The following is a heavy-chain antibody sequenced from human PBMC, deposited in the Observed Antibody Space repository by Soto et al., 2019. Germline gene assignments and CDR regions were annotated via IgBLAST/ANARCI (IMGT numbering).Heavy chain of an antibody. V-gene: IGHV1-46*03. J-gene: IGHJ3*02. Sequence: ASVKVSCKASVYTFTSYFMHWVRQAPAQGLEWMGISNPSGGSTSYAQRLQGRVTMNRDTSTSTVYMELSSLRSEDTAVYYCASSDCSGGSCYRATMLFDIWGKGTMVTVSS. CDR3: ASSDCSGGSCYRATMLFDI. CDR2: SNPSGGST. CDR1: VYTFTSYF. D-gene: IGHD2-15*01.